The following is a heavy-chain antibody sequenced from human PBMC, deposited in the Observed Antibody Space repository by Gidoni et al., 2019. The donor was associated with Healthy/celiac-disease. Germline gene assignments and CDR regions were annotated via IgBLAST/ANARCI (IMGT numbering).Heavy chain of an antibody. CDR3: AKDIVVVPAAQYSSSPGGY. CDR2: INPNSGGT. J-gene: IGHJ4*02. V-gene: IGHV1-2*02. D-gene: IGHD2-2*01. CDR1: GYTFTGYY. Sequence: QVQLVQSGAEVKKPGASVKVSCKASGYTFTGYYMHWVRQAPGQGLEWMGWINPNSGGTNYAQKFQGRVTMTRDTSISTAYMELSRLRSDDTAVYYCAKDIVVVPAAQYSSSPGGYWGQGTLVTVSS.